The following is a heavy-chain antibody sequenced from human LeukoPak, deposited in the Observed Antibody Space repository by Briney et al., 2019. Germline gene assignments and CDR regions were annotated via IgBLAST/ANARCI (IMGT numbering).Heavy chain of an antibody. Sequence: SVKVSCKASGYTFTGYYMHWVRQAPGQGLEWMGRIIPILGIANYAQKFQGRVTITADKSTSTAYMELSSLRSEDTAVYYCASSYYDSSGYYGFDYWGQGTLVTVSS. J-gene: IGHJ4*02. V-gene: IGHV1-69*02. CDR3: ASSYYDSSGYYGFDY. CDR2: IIPILGIA. D-gene: IGHD3-22*01. CDR1: GYTFTGYY.